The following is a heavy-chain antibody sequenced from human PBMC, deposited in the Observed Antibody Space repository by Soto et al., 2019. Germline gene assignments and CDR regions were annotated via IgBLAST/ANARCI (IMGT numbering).Heavy chain of an antibody. J-gene: IGHJ4*02. Sequence: QVQLVQSGAEVKKPGASVKVSGKASGYTFTNSDINWVRQAPGQVLEWMGWMNPDSGHAAYAQKFQGRVTLTTSTSTSTVYMEMRSLGSEDTAVYYCARRPHCSGGICYYGLDNWGQGTLVTVAS. CDR3: ARRPHCSGGICYYGLDN. CDR1: GYTFTNSD. D-gene: IGHD2-15*01. CDR2: MNPDSGHA. V-gene: IGHV1-8*01.